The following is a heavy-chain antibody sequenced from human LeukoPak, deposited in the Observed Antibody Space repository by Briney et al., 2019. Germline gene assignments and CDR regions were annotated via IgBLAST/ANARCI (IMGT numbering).Heavy chain of an antibody. V-gene: IGHV3-9*01. J-gene: IGHJ6*02. D-gene: IGHD3-10*01. CDR3: AKDLGGEFYYYYGMDV. CDR1: GFTFDDYA. Sequence: GRSLRLSCAASGFTFDDYAMHWVRQAPGKGLEWVSGINRNRGSIGYADSVKGRFTISRDNAKNSLYLQMNSLRAEDTALYYCAKDLGGEFYYYYGMDVWGQGTTVTVSS. CDR2: INRNRGSI.